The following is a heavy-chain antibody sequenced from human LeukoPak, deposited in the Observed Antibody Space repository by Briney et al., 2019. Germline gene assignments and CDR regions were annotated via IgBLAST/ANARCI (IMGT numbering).Heavy chain of an antibody. J-gene: IGHJ4*02. D-gene: IGHD3-22*01. CDR2: INHSGST. CDR1: GGSFSGYY. CDR3: ARGERYYDSSGYCFDY. V-gene: IGHV4-34*01. Sequence: PSETLSLTCAVYGGSFSGYYWSWIRQPPGKGLEWIGEINHSGSTNYNPSLKSRVTISVDTSKNQFSLKLSSVTAADTAVYYCARGERYYDSSGYCFDYWGQGTLVTVSS.